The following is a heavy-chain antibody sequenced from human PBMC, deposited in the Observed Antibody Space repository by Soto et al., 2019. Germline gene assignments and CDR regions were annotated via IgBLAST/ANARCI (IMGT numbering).Heavy chain of an antibody. J-gene: IGHJ4*02. V-gene: IGHV3-30*03. CDR3: ARDPAPYYGDHLDY. Sequence: GGSLRLSCAASAFTFSSYAMHWVRQAPGKGLEWLALISYNGNSKYYADSVKGRFTISRDNSNNTLFLQMNSLRADDTAVYYCARDPAPYYGDHLDYWGQGTLVTVSS. CDR2: ISYNGNSK. CDR1: AFTFSSYA. D-gene: IGHD4-17*01.